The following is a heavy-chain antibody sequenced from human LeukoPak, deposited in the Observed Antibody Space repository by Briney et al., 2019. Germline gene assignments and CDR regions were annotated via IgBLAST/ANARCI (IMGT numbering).Heavy chain of an antibody. V-gene: IGHV3-21*01. CDR3: ARDGAYCGGDCYPGFDY. CDR2: ISSSSSYI. J-gene: IGHJ4*02. D-gene: IGHD2-21*02. CDR1: GFTFSSYS. Sequence: GGSLRLSCAASGFTFSSYSMNWVRQAPGKGLEWVSSISSSSSYIYYADSVKGRFTISRDNAKNSLYLQMNSLRAEDTAVYYCARDGAYCGGDCYPGFDYWGQGTLVTDSS.